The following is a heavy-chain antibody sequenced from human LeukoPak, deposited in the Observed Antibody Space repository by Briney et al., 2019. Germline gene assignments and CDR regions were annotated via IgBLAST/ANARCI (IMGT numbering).Heavy chain of an antibody. J-gene: IGHJ4*02. CDR1: GGSISSGGYS. D-gene: IGHD3-22*01. V-gene: IGHV4-30-2*01. CDR3: AGADYDSSGYYLDY. Sequence: SETLSLTCAVSGGSISSGGYSWSWIRQPPGKGLEWIGYIYHSGSTYYNPSLKSRVTISVDRSKNQFSLKLSSVTAADTAVYYCAGADYDSSGYYLDYWGQGTLVTVSS. CDR2: IYHSGST.